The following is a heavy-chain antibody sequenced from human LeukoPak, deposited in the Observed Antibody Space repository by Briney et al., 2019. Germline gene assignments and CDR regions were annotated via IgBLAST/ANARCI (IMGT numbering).Heavy chain of an antibody. Sequence: GGSLRLSCAASGFTFSRYSMNWVRQAPGKGLEWVSSISISSNYIYYADSVKGRCTISRDNGKNTLYLQMNSLRVEDTAVYYCAKYRNPDDFGDYVSFSPHAFDLWGQGTMVTVSS. CDR2: ISISSNYI. CDR3: AKYRNPDDFGDYVSFSPHAFDL. V-gene: IGHV3-21*01. D-gene: IGHD4-17*01. J-gene: IGHJ3*01. CDR1: GFTFSRYS.